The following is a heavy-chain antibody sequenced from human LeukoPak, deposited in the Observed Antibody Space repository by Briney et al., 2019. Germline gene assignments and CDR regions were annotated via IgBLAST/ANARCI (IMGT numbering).Heavy chain of an antibody. Sequence: GGSLRLSCAASGFIFSSYVMHWVRLAPGKGLEWLTFIRYDGTDKLYADSVKGRFTISRDNSKRTVYLQMNGLRPEDTAIYYCVKEAGFGYSYGLDAFDIWGQGTMVTVSS. J-gene: IGHJ3*02. V-gene: IGHV3-30*02. D-gene: IGHD2-15*01. CDR2: IRYDGTDK. CDR3: VKEAGFGYSYGLDAFDI. CDR1: GFIFSSYV.